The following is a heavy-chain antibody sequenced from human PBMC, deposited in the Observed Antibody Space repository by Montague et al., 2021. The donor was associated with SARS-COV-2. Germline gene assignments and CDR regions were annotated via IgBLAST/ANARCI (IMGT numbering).Heavy chain of an antibody. V-gene: IGHV4-39*01. Sequence: SETLSLTCTVSGGSISSSNYYYWAWIRQPPGKGLEWIGTIYHTGSTYYNPSLKSRVTISVDTSKNQFSLKVSSVTATDTAGYYCARRKSNAGSSNYCFDYWGKGTLVTVSS. CDR1: GGSISSSNYY. CDR2: IYHTGST. D-gene: IGHD3-10*01. CDR3: ARRKSNAGSSNYCFDY. J-gene: IGHJ4*02.